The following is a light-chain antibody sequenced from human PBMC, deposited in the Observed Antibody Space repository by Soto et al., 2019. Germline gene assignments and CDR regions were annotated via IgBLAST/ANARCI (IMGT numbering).Light chain of an antibody. CDR2: AAS. V-gene: IGKV1-27*01. J-gene: IGKJ4*01. Sequence: DIQMTQSPSSLSASVGDRVTITCRASQGISNYLAWYQQKPGKVPKLLIYAASTLQSGVPSRFSGSGSGTDYTLTISSLQPEDVATYYCQKYNSAPLLPFCGGTKVEIK. CDR3: QKYNSAPLLP. CDR1: QGISNY.